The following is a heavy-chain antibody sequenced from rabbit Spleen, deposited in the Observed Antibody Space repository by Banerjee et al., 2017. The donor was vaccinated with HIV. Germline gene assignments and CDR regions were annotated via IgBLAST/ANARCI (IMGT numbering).Heavy chain of an antibody. CDR2: IYTGNGKS. CDR1: RFSFSSSYD. J-gene: IGHJ4*01. Sequence: QEQLVESGGGLVQPGASLTLTCTASRFSFSSSYDMCWVRQAPGKGLEWIACIYTGNGKSYYASWAKGRFTISKTSSTTVTLRMTSLTAADTATYFCARGDSSSGSGLTLWGPGTLVTVS. V-gene: IGHV1S45*01. CDR3: ARGDSSSGSGLTL. D-gene: IGHD1-1*01.